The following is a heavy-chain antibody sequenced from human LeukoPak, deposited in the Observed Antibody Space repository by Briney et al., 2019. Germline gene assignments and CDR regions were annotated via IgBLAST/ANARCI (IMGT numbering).Heavy chain of an antibody. CDR1: GGSITSGRYY. CDR2: SYYTGST. J-gene: IGHJ4*02. Sequence: PSQTLSLTCSVSGGSITSGRYYWTWIRQYPEKGLEWIGYSYYTGSTHYKLSLKSRAAISLDKSKNQFSLNLTSATAADTAVYYCARATYDLLTGYYLDSWGQGTLVTVSS. V-gene: IGHV4-31*03. D-gene: IGHD3-9*01. CDR3: ARATYDLLTGYYLDS.